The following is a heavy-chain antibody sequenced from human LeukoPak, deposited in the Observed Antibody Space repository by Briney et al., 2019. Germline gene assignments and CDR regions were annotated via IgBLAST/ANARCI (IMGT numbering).Heavy chain of an antibody. CDR2: ISGSGDST. CDR3: AKNPLLRYFDY. CDR1: GFTFGSYA. V-gene: IGHV3-23*01. Sequence: GGSLRLSCAASGFTFGSYAMSWVRQAPGKGLEWVSAISGSGDSTYYADSVKGRFTISRDNSKNTLYLQMNSLRAEDTAVYYCAKNPLLRYFDYWGQGTLVTVSS. J-gene: IGHJ4*02. D-gene: IGHD3-9*01.